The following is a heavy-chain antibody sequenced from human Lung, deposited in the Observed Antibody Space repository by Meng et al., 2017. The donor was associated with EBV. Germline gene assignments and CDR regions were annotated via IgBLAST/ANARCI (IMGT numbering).Heavy chain of an antibody. V-gene: IGHV6-1*01. CDR1: GDSVSSSSAA. CDR3: ARGATSVFDL. J-gene: IGHJ2*01. Sequence: VQLSQSGPGLVKPSQTLPLTCVIAGDSVSSSSAAWTWIRQSPSRVLEWLGRTYYRSKWYNDYAVFVKSRITINPDTSKNQFSLQLNSVTPEDTAVYYCARGATSVFDLWGRGTLVTVSS. CDR2: TYYRSKWYN.